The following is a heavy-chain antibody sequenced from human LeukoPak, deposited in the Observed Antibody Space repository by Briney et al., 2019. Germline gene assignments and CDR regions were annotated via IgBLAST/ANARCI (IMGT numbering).Heavy chain of an antibody. Sequence: ASVKVSCKASGYTFTGYYIHWVRQAPGQGLEWMGWINPNSGGTNYAQKFQGRVTMTRDTSISTAYMELSRLRSDDTAVYYCAREHSGSYRRKNWFDPWGQGTLVTVSS. J-gene: IGHJ5*02. CDR1: GYTFTGYY. V-gene: IGHV1-2*02. CDR2: INPNSGGT. CDR3: AREHSGSYRRKNWFDP. D-gene: IGHD1-26*01.